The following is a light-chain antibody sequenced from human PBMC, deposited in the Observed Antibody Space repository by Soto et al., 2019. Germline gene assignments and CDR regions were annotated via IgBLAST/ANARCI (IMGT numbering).Light chain of an antibody. V-gene: IGLV2-14*01. Sequence: QSALTQPASVSGSPGQSXTISCTGTSSDVGGYNYVSWYQQHPGKAPKLMIYEVSNRPSGVSNRFSGSKSGNTASLTISGLQAEDEADYYCSSYTSSSTLVFGTGTKLTVL. J-gene: IGLJ1*01. CDR2: EVS. CDR3: SSYTSSSTLV. CDR1: SSDVGGYNY.